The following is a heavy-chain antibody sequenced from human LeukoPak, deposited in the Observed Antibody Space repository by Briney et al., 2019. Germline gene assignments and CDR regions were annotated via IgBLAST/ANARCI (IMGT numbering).Heavy chain of an antibody. J-gene: IGHJ3*02. V-gene: IGHV1-3*01. CDR2: IHADSGNT. CDR1: GYTFTRCA. CDR3: TIGLAGDWDAFDI. D-gene: IGHD6-19*01. Sequence: ASVKVSCKTSGYTFTRCAVHWVRQAPGQRLEWMRWIHADSGNTKYSQKLQGRVTIARDTSASTIYMELSSLRFEDTAVYFCTIGLAGDWDAFDIWGLGTMVTVSS.